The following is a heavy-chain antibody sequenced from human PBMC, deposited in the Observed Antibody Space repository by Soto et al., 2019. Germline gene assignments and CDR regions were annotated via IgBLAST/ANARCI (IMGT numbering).Heavy chain of an antibody. CDR2: ISYDGNNK. D-gene: IGHD3-10*01. J-gene: IGHJ4*02. Sequence: QVQLVESGVGVVQPGRSLRLSCVASAFSFSSYAMHWVRQAPGKGLEWVAVISYDGNNKWYADSVKGRFTISRDKYENTLYLQMTSLRAEDTAVYYCAKNYYGAGSYLMMDDDWGQGTLVTVSA. CDR1: AFSFSSYA. V-gene: IGHV3-30*18. CDR3: AKNYYGAGSYLMMDDD.